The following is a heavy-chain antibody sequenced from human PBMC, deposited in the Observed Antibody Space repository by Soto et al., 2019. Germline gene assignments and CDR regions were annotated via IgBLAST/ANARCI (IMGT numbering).Heavy chain of an antibody. V-gene: IGHV1-69*12. CDR1: GGTFSSYA. CDR2: IIPILGTA. CDR3: ASHYDSSGYYYRGLDY. D-gene: IGHD3-22*01. J-gene: IGHJ4*02. Sequence: QVQLVQSGAEVKKPGSSVKVSCKASGGTFSSYAISWVRQAPGQGLEWMGGIIPILGTADYAQKFQVRATITADESTSTGNMELSSLSSEDTAVYYCASHYDSSGYYYRGLDYWGQGTLVTVSS.